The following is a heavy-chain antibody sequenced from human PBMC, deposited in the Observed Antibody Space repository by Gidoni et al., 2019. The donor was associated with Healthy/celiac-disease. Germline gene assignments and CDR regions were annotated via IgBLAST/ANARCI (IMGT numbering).Heavy chain of an antibody. CDR3: ASSPRDSSGYYPGGMDV. CDR2: IVNDVSNE. CDR1: GFTFSSYG. Sequence: QVQLVESGGGVVQPGRSRRLSCAASGFTFSSYGMHWSRQSPGKGLDGVAVIVNDVSNEYYADSVKGRFTISRDNSKNTLDRQMNSLRAEDTAVYYCASSPRDSSGYYPGGMDVWGQGTTVTVSS. J-gene: IGHJ6*02. D-gene: IGHD3-22*01. V-gene: IGHV3-33*03.